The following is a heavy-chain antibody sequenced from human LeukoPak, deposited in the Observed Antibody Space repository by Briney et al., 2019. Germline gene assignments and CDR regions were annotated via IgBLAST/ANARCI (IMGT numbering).Heavy chain of an antibody. CDR2: INHSGST. D-gene: IGHD4-11*01. J-gene: IGHJ4*02. CDR1: GGSFSGYY. Sequence: SETLSLTCAVYGGSFSGYYWSWIRQSPGKGLEWIGEINHSGSTNYNPSLKSRVTISVDTSKNQFSLKLSSVTAADTAVYYCARVSATVTDYWGQGTLVTVSS. CDR3: ARVSATVTDY. V-gene: IGHV4-34*01.